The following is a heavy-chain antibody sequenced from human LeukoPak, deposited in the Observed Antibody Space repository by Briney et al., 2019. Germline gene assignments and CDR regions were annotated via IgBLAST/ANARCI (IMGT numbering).Heavy chain of an antibody. CDR3: ARDRNRYYGSGIDDY. CDR1: GYTFTGYY. V-gene: IGHV1-2*02. Sequence: ASVKVSCKASGYTFTGYYMHWVRQAPGQGLEWMGWINPNSGGTNYAQKFQGRVTMTRDTSTSTVYMELSSLRSEDTAVYYCARDRNRYYGSGIDDYWGQGTLVTVSS. D-gene: IGHD3-10*01. J-gene: IGHJ4*02. CDR2: INPNSGGT.